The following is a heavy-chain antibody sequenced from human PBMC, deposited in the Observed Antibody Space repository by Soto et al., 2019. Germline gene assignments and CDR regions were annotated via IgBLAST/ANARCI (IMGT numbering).Heavy chain of an antibody. V-gene: IGHV5-51*01. Sequence: PGESLKISCQGSGYSFTSYWIGWVRQMPGKGLEWMGIIYPGDSDTRYSPSFQGQVTISADKSISTAYLQWSSLKASDTAMYYCARQGPRNYYYYGMDVWGQGTTVTVSS. CDR2: IYPGDSDT. CDR3: ARQGPRNYYYYGMDV. J-gene: IGHJ6*02. CDR1: GYSFTSYW.